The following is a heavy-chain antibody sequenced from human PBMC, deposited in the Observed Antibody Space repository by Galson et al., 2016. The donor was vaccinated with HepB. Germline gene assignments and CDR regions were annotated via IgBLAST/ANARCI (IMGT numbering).Heavy chain of an antibody. V-gene: IGHV3-7*01. J-gene: IGHJ6*02. CDR1: PFPLSRYW. Sequence: SLRLSCAASPFPLSRYWMTWVRQAPGKGLEWVATINEYGSETYYVDSVKGRFTVSRDNAQNSVSLQMRSLRVEDTAQYFCARYQVVVTRANNNYYGLDVWGQGTTVIVSS. CDR3: ARYQVVVTRANNNYYGLDV. D-gene: IGHD2-21*02. CDR2: INEYGSET.